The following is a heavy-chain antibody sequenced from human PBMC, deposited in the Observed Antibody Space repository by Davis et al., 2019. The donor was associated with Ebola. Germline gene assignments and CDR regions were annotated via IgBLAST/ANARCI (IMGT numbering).Heavy chain of an antibody. J-gene: IGHJ6*04. CDR2: INSDGSST. CDR1: AFTFSSYW. CDR3: ASQCSSTSCYYGMEV. Sequence: HTGGSLRLSCAASAFTFSSYWMHWVRHAPGKGLVWVSRINSDGSSTSYADSVKGRFTISRDNAKNTLYLQMNSLRAEDTAVYYCASQCSSTSCYYGMEVWGKGTTVTVSS. V-gene: IGHV3-74*01. D-gene: IGHD2-2*01.